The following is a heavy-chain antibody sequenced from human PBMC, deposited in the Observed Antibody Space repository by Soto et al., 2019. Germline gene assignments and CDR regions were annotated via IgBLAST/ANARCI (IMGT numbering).Heavy chain of an antibody. CDR3: ARDRALRLLEWSRYYYGMDV. CDR2: ISSSSYI. J-gene: IGHJ6*02. Sequence: GGSLRLSCAASGFTFSSYSMNWVRQAPGKGLEWVSSISSSSYIYYADSVKGRFTISRDNAKNSLYLQMNSLRAEDTAVYYCARDRALRLLEWSRYYYGMDVWGQGTTVPV. D-gene: IGHD3-3*01. CDR1: GFTFSSYS. V-gene: IGHV3-21*01.